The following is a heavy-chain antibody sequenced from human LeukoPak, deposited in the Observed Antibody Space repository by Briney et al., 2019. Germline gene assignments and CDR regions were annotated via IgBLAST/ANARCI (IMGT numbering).Heavy chain of an antibody. CDR2: INPNSGGT. CDR3: ARGVGYCSSTSCSDAFDI. J-gene: IGHJ3*02. D-gene: IGHD2-2*01. CDR1: GYTFTSYG. Sequence: ASVKVSCKASGYTFTSYGISWVRQAPGQGLEWMGWINPNSGGTNYAQKFQGRVTMTRDTSISTAYMELSRLRSDDTAVYYCARGVGYCSSTSCSDAFDIWGQGTMVTVSS. V-gene: IGHV1-2*02.